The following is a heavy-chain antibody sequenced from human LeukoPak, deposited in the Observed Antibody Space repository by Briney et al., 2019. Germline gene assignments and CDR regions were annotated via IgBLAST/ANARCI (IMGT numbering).Heavy chain of an antibody. Sequence: PGGSLRLSCAASGFTFSSYGMHWVRQAPGKELEWVSYISSSSSTIYYADSVKGRFTISRDNAKNSLYLQMNSLRAEDTAVYYCARDGRGYSGYAYFDYWGQGTLVTVSS. J-gene: IGHJ4*02. CDR1: GFTFSSYG. CDR2: ISSSSSTI. V-gene: IGHV3-48*04. CDR3: ARDGRGYSGYAYFDY. D-gene: IGHD5-12*01.